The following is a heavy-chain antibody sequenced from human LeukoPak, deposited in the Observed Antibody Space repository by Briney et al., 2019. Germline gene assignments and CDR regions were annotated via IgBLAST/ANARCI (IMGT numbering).Heavy chain of an antibody. CDR2: IKQDGSEK. V-gene: IGHV3-7*01. D-gene: IGHD3-16*01. CDR1: GFTFTTYW. CDR3: ARTYAYDATGDRGH. J-gene: IGHJ4*02. Sequence: PGGSLRLSCAASGFTFTTYWMSWVRQPPGKGLEWVANIKQDGSEKYYVDSVKGRFTISRDNAKNSLYLQMNSLRAEDTAVYYCARTYAYDATGDRGHWGQGTLVTVSS.